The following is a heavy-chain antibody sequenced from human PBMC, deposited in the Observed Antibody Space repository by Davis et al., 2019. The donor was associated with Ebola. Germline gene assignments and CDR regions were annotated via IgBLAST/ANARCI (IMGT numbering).Heavy chain of an antibody. D-gene: IGHD5-24*01. CDR3: ARVPWELAIDY. CDR2: ISGSGGST. J-gene: IGHJ4*02. V-gene: IGHV3-23*01. Sequence: GESLKISCAASGFTFSSYAMTWVRQAPGKGLEWVSAISGSGGSTYYADSVKGRFTISRDNAKNSLYLQMNSLRAEDTAVYYCARVPWELAIDYWGQGTLVTVSS. CDR1: GFTFSSYA.